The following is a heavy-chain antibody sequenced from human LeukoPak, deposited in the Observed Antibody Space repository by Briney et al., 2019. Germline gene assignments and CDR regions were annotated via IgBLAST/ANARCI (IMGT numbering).Heavy chain of an antibody. CDR3: ARHDRGSRNFDY. Sequence: SETLSLTCTVPGGSISSSSYYWGWIRQPPGKGLEWIGSIYYSGSTYYNPSLKSRVTISVDTSKNQFSLKLSSVTAADTAVYYCARHDRGSRNFDYWGQGTLVTVSS. CDR2: IYYSGST. V-gene: IGHV4-39*01. D-gene: IGHD3-22*01. J-gene: IGHJ4*02. CDR1: GGSISSSSYY.